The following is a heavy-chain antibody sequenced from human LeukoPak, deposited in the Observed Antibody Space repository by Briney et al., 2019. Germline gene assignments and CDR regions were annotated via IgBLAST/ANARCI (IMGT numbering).Heavy chain of an antibody. CDR3: NRIWFFPHDAVDI. CDR2: IRSEAYGATT. D-gene: IGHD3-9*01. Sequence: PGGSLRLSCTASGFTFGDYAMNWVRLAPGKGQEWIGFIRSEAYGATTEYAASVKGRFTISSDDSKSIAYLQMNSLKSEDTAVYYCNRIWFFPHDAVDIWGQGTMVTVSS. J-gene: IGHJ3*02. V-gene: IGHV3-49*04. CDR1: GFTFGDYA.